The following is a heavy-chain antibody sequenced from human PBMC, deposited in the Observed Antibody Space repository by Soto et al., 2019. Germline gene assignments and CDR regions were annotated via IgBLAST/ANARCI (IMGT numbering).Heavy chain of an antibody. CDR1: GYTFTSYG. D-gene: IGHD2-21*02. Sequence: APLKVSCQASGYTFTSYGVSGVRPAARQGLEWIGWISAYNGNTNYAQKLQGRVTMTTDTSTSTAYMELRSLRSDDTAVYYCARRRVVTAAHNLFDYWGPGPLVTVSS. CDR3: ARRRVVTAAHNLFDY. J-gene: IGHJ4*02. V-gene: IGHV1-18*01. CDR2: ISAYNGNT.